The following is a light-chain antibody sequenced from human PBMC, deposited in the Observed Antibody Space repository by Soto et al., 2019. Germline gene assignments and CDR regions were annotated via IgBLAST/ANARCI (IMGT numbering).Light chain of an antibody. CDR1: SSDVGGYNY. CDR3: SSYTSSSPYV. Sequence: QSALTQPASVSGSPGQSITISCTGTSSDVGGYNYVSWYQQHPGKAPKLMIYEVSNRPSGVSNRFSGSKSDNTASLTISGLLAEDEADYYCSSYTSSSPYVFGTGTKVTVL. J-gene: IGLJ1*01. V-gene: IGLV2-14*01. CDR2: EVS.